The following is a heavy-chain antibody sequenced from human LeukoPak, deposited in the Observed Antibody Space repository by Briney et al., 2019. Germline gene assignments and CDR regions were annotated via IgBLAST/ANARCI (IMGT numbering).Heavy chain of an antibody. D-gene: IGHD6-6*01. J-gene: IGHJ5*02. CDR1: GGSISSYY. V-gene: IGHV4-59*12. CDR2: IYYTGST. CDR3: ARDAIEYSISAGSWFDP. Sequence: SETLSLTCTVSGGSISSYYWSWIRQPPGKGLEFIRYIYYTGSTYYNPSLKSRVTISVDRSKNQFSLKLSSVTAADTAVYYCARDAIEYSISAGSWFDPWGQGTLVTVSS.